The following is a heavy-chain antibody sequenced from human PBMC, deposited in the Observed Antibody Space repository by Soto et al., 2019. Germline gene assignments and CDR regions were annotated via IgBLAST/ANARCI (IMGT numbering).Heavy chain of an antibody. V-gene: IGHV4-34*01. J-gene: IGHJ4*02. CDR2: INHSGST. CDR3: ARGDAVEGDYYFDY. D-gene: IGHD2-21*02. Sequence: QVQLQQWGAGLLKPSETLSLTCAVYGGSFNPYYWSWIRQPPGKGLEWIGDINHSGSTSYNPSLKSRVTIAVDTSKYQFSLRLRSVTAADTAVYYCARGDAVEGDYYFDYGGQGTLVTVSA. CDR1: GGSFNPYY.